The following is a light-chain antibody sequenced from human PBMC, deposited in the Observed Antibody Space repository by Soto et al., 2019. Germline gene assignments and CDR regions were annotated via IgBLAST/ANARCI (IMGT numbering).Light chain of an antibody. V-gene: IGLV2-14*01. J-gene: IGLJ1*01. CDR1: GSDIGYFNY. CDR3: KSYAVGSTYV. Sequence: QSVLTQPASVSGSPGQSITISCTGTGSDIGYFNYVSWYQQQPGKAPKLMIYEVDNRPSGVSIRFSGSKSGSTASLTISGLQHEEEADYYCKSYAVGSTYVFGTGTKVTVL. CDR2: EVD.